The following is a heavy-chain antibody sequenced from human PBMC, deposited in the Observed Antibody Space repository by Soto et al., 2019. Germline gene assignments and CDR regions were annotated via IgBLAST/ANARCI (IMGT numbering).Heavy chain of an antibody. V-gene: IGHV3-53*01. CDR1: GFTVSSNY. CDR2: IYSGGST. D-gene: IGHD6-13*01. Sequence: GGSLRLSCAASGFTVSSNYMSWVRQAPGKGLEWVSVIYSGGSTYYADSVKGRFTISRDNSKNTLYLQMNSLRAEDTAVYYCARDGWTAAGTNSYSGMDVWGQGTTLTVSS. CDR3: ARDGWTAAGTNSYSGMDV. J-gene: IGHJ6*02.